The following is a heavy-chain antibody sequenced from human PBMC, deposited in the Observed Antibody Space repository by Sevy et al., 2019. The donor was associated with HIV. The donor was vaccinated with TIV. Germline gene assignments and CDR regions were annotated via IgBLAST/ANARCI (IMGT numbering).Heavy chain of an antibody. Sequence: GGSLRLSCAASGFTFSSYSINWVRRAPGKGLEWVSSISSNSAYIHYADSLKGRFIISRDNAKNSLYLQMNSLRAEDMAVYYCARVPMGCRSGMDVWGQGTTVTVSS. CDR3: ARVPMGCRSGMDV. CDR2: ISSNSAYI. J-gene: IGHJ6*02. D-gene: IGHD2-8*01. V-gene: IGHV3-21*01. CDR1: GFTFSSYS.